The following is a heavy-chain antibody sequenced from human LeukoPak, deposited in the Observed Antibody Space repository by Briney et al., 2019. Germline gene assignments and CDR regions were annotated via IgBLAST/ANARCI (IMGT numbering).Heavy chain of an antibody. D-gene: IGHD3-10*01. V-gene: IGHV3-21*01. J-gene: IGHJ4*02. CDR2: TSSSSSYI. CDR3: ASYEVRGPAPGNY. CDR1: GFTFSSYS. Sequence: PGGSLRLSCAASGFTFSSYSMNWVRQAPGKGLEWVSSTSSSSSYIYYADSVKGRFTISRDNAKNSLYLQMNSLRAEDTAVYYCASYEVRGPAPGNYWGQGTLVTVSS.